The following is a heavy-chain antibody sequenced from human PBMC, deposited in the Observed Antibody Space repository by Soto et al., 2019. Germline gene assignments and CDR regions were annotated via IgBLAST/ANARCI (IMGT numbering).Heavy chain of an antibody. J-gene: IGHJ6*02. Sequence: EVQLVESGGGLVQPGGSLRLSCAASGFTFSSYWMHWVRQAPGKGLVWVSRINSDGSITSYADSVKGRFTISRDNATNTLYLHMNSLRAEDTAVYYCARQEGAAFYYDGMDVWGQGTTVTVSS. V-gene: IGHV3-74*01. CDR2: INSDGSIT. CDR1: GFTFSSYW. CDR3: ARQEGAAFYYDGMDV.